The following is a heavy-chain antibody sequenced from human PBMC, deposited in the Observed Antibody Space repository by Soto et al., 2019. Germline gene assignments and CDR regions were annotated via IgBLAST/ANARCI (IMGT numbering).Heavy chain of an antibody. CDR3: AKGYCSGGSCWLDV. Sequence: EVQLVESGGGLVQPGGSLRLSCAASGFTFSSYEMNWVRQAPGKGLEWVSYISSSGSTIYYADSVKGRFTISRDNAKNSLYLQMNSLRAEDTAVYYCAKGYCSGGSCWLDVWGQGTTVTVSS. CDR2: ISSSGSTI. D-gene: IGHD2-15*01. CDR1: GFTFSSYE. J-gene: IGHJ6*02. V-gene: IGHV3-48*03.